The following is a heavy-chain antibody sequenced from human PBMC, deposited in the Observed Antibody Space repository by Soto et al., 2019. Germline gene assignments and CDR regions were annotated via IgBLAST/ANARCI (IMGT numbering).Heavy chain of an antibody. V-gene: IGHV5-51*01. CDR2: IYPSDSDT. J-gene: IGHJ5*02. CDR1: GYSFTNYW. D-gene: IGHD4-17*01. Sequence: GESLKISCNGSGYSFTNYWIAWVLHMPGKGLEYMGIIYPSDSDTRYSPSFQGQVTISADKSISTAYLQWSSLKASDTAIYYCARHGFYGDYSSNYFDPWGQGTPVTVSS. CDR3: ARHGFYGDYSSNYFDP.